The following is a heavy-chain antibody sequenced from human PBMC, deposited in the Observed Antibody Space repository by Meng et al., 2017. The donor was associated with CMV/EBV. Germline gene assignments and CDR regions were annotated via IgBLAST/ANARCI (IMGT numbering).Heavy chain of an antibody. CDR3: ARGRSPRRYFDSTYYYYGMDV. CDR2: VRHDGSDK. Sequence: GGSLRLSCAASGFTFSNFGMHWVRQAPGKGLEWVAFVRHDGSDKFYPDPVKGRFTISRDNSKNTLYLQLNSLRAEDTAVYYCARGRSPRRYFDSTYYYYGMDVWGQGTTVTVSS. CDR1: GFTFSNFG. D-gene: IGHD3-9*01. V-gene: IGHV3-30*02. J-gene: IGHJ6*02.